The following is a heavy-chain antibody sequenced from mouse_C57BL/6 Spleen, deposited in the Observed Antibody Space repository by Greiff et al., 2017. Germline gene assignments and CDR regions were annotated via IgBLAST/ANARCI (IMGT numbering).Heavy chain of an antibody. V-gene: IGHV1-82*01. J-gene: IGHJ2*01. CDR1: GYAFSSSW. Sequence: QVQLQQSGPELVKPGASVKISCKASGYAFSSSWMNWVKQRPGKGLEWIGRIYPGDGDTNYNGKFKGKATLTADKSSSTAYMQLSILTSEDSAVYFCARSRYYYGSSPYYFDYWDQGTTLTVSS. CDR2: IYPGDGDT. CDR3: ARSRYYYGSSPYYFDY. D-gene: IGHD1-1*01.